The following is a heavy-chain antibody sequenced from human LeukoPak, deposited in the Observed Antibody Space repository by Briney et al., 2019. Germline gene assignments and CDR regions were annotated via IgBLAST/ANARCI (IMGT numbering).Heavy chain of an antibody. CDR2: IIPIFGTA. Sequence: SVKVSCKASGGTFSSYAISWVRQAPGQGLEWMGGIIPIFGTANYAQKFQGRVTMTRDTSTSTVYMELSSLRSEDTAVYYCARAHSRGTYYYYMDVWGKGTTVTISS. D-gene: IGHD1-1*01. V-gene: IGHV1-69*05. CDR1: GGTFSSYA. CDR3: ARAHSRGTYYYYMDV. J-gene: IGHJ6*03.